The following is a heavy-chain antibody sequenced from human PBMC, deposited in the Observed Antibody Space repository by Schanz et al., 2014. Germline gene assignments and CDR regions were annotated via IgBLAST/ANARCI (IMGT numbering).Heavy chain of an antibody. J-gene: IGHJ2*01. D-gene: IGHD3-16*01. CDR3: VRVPSRDVSFDL. V-gene: IGHV1-18*04. CDR1: GGTFSTYP. Sequence: VQSVHSGTEVQKLGASVKVSCKASGGTFSTYPINWVRQAPGQGLEWMGWISAYTNNTNYAQKLQGRVTMTTDTSTSAAYMELRSLRSDDTAHYYCVRVPSRDVSFDLWGRGTLVTVSS. CDR2: ISAYTNNT.